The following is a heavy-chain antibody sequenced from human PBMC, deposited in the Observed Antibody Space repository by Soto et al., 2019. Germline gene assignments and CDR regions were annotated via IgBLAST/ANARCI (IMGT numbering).Heavy chain of an antibody. Sequence: GGSLRLSCAASGFTFTTFAMSWVRQAPGKGLEWVSIISGSGDTTNYADSVKGRFTVSRDTSKNTLYLQMNSLRAEDTAVYYCARNSGTFVTSSRVFDSWGQGTLVTVSS. V-gene: IGHV3-23*01. CDR1: GFTFTTFA. D-gene: IGHD3-10*01. CDR2: ISGSGDTT. J-gene: IGHJ4*02. CDR3: ARNSGTFVTSSRVFDS.